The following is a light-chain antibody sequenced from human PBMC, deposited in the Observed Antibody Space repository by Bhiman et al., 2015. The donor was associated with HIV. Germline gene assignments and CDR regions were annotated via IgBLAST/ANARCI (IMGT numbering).Light chain of an antibody. CDR3: CSYADSYTSLYV. CDR1: SSDVGGYNY. J-gene: IGLJ1*01. V-gene: IGLV2-11*01. Sequence: QSALTQPASVSGSPGQSITISCTGTSSDVGGYNYVSWYQQHPGKAPKLIIYDVSKRPSGVPDRFSGSKSGNTASLTISRLQAEDEADYYCCSYADSYTSLYVFGTETKVTVL. CDR2: DVS.